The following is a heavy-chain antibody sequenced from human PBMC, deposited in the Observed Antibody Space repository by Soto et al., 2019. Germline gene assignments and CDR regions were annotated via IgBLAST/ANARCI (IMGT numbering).Heavy chain of an antibody. D-gene: IGHD3-22*01. CDR3: ARQEHSSSGWFDT. J-gene: IGHJ5*02. Sequence: PGGSLRLSCAASGFTFSSYAMHWVRQAPGKGLEWVAVMSYDGSKKYYADSVKGRFTISRDNSKSTLYLQMNSLRSEDTAVYYCARQEHSSSGWFDTWGQGTLVTVSS. V-gene: IGHV3-30-3*01. CDR2: MSYDGSKK. CDR1: GFTFSSYA.